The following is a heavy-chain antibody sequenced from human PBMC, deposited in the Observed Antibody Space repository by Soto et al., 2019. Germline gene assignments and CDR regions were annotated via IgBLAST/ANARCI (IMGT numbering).Heavy chain of an antibody. CDR2: IWYDGSNK. V-gene: IGHV3-33*01. CDR1: GFTFSSYG. D-gene: IGHD6-19*01. CDR3: ARALYSSGWISLDY. J-gene: IGHJ4*02. Sequence: ESGGGVVQPGRSLRLSCAASGFTFSSYGMHWVRQAPGKGLEWVAVIWYDGSNKYYADSVKGRFTISRDNSKNTLYLQMNSLRAEDTAVYYCARALYSSGWISLDYWGQGTLVTVSS.